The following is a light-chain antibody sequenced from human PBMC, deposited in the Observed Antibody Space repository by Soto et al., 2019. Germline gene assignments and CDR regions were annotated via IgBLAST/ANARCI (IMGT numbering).Light chain of an antibody. J-gene: IGKJ1*01. V-gene: IGKV3-15*01. CDR3: QQYDQWWT. CDR2: GAS. Sequence: SPATPSVSPGERATLSCRASQSVSSNLAWFQLKPGQAPRLLIYGASIRAAGIPARFSGSGSGTEFSLTISSLQSEDFGVFFCQQYDQWWTFGQGTNVDIK. CDR1: QSVSSN.